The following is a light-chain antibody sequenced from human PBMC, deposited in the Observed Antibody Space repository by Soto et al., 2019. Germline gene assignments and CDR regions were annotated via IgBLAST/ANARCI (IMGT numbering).Light chain of an antibody. CDR3: SSYTTTSTAFV. Sequence: QSALTQPASVSGSPGQSITISCTGSSSDVGSYDYVSWYQQHSGKVPKLMIYDVSNRPSGVSNRFSGSKSGNTASLTISGLQAEDEADYYCSSYTTTSTAFVFGPGTKLTVL. J-gene: IGLJ1*01. CDR1: SSDVGSYDY. V-gene: IGLV2-14*01. CDR2: DVS.